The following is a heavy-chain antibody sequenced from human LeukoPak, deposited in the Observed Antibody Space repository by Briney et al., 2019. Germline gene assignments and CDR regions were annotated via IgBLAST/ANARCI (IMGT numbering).Heavy chain of an antibody. CDR3: ARIGGLWSPNMDV. CDR1: GFTFSSYG. V-gene: IGHV3-7*01. J-gene: IGHJ6*03. CDR2: IKQDGSEK. Sequence: GGSLRLSCAASGFTFSSYGMHWVRQAPGKGPEWVANIKQDGSEKYYVDSVKGRFTISRDNAKNSLYLQMNSLRAEDTAVYYCARIGGLWSPNMDVWGKGTTVTVSS. D-gene: IGHD3-3*01.